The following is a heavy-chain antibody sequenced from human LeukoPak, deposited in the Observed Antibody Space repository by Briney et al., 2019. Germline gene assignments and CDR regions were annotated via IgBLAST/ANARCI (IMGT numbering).Heavy chain of an antibody. CDR2: IRDKTNNYAT. CDR1: GFTFSGSA. Sequence: GGSLRLSCAASGFTFSGSAMHWVRPASGKGLEWVGRIRDKTNNYATAYAASVKGRFTVSRDDSKNTAYLQMNSLKTEDTAVYYCTRLDTTMEPFDYWGQGTLVTVSS. CDR3: TRLDTTMEPFDY. V-gene: IGHV3-73*01. J-gene: IGHJ4*02. D-gene: IGHD5-18*01.